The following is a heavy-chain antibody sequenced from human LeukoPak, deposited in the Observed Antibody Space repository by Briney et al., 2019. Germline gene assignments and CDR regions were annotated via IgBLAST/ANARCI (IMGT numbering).Heavy chain of an antibody. CDR1: GGSISSGSYY. V-gene: IGHV4-61*02. CDR2: IYTSGST. Sequence: PSQTLSLTCTVSGGSISSGSYYWSWIRQPAGKGLEWIGRIYTSGSTNYNPSLKSRVTISVDTSKNQFSLKLSPVTAADTAVYYCASGPGYCSGGSCYATGELDYWGQGTLVTVSS. D-gene: IGHD2-15*01. J-gene: IGHJ4*02. CDR3: ASGPGYCSGGSCYATGELDY.